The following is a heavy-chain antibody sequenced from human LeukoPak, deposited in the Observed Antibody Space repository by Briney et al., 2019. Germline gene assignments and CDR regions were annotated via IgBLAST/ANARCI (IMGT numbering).Heavy chain of an antibody. CDR1: GFMYSDYY. D-gene: IGHD2-8*01. V-gene: IGHV3-11*06. Sequence: PGGSLRLSCAASGFMYSDYYMTWIRQAPGKGLEWVSYISSSSGYTNYADSVKGRFTISRDNAKNSLYLQMNSLRAEDTAVYYCARVDEGRNGVTVGHWGQGTLVTVSS. CDR2: ISSSSGYT. J-gene: IGHJ4*02. CDR3: ARVDEGRNGVTVGH.